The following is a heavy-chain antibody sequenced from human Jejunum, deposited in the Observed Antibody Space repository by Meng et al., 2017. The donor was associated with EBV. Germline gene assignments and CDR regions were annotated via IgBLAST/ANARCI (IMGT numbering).Heavy chain of an antibody. CDR1: GYTFTNYP. D-gene: IGHD3/OR15-3a*01. J-gene: IGHJ4*02. Sequence: QVRIGQVGGRGKKPWASVNIPCKASGYTFTNYPIHWVRQAPGQRPEWMGCINPGNGETEFSQKFQGRVTITRDTSATTAYMELTSLRSEDTAVYYCASRPGFNIGPFDYWGQGTLVTVSS. CDR2: INPGNGET. CDR3: ASRPGFNIGPFDY. V-gene: IGHV1-3*01.